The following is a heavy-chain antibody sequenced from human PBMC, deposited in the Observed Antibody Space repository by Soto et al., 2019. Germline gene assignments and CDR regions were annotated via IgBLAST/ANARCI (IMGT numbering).Heavy chain of an antibody. D-gene: IGHD3-22*01. V-gene: IGHV5-10-1*01. Sequence: DSLTISRQGSGYTFTNHWITLVRQMPGKGLEWMGRINPSDSHTNYSPSFQGHVTMSVDKSISTAYLQWRSLKASDSAMYYCARHASYYVSSGYFGTYWGQGTLVTVSS. CDR1: GYTFTNHW. J-gene: IGHJ4*02. CDR3: ARHASYYVSSGYFGTY. CDR2: INPSDSHT.